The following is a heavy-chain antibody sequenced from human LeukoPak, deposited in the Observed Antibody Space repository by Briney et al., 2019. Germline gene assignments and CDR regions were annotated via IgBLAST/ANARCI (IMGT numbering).Heavy chain of an antibody. D-gene: IGHD5-18*01. J-gene: IGHJ4*02. Sequence: GGSLRLSCAASGFTFDDYAMHWVRHAPGKGLEWVSGISWNGVRIGYADSVKGRFTISRDNAKNSLYLQMNSLRAEDTALYYCAKGLDTTVVSKFDFWGQGTLVTVSS. CDR3: AKGLDTTVVSKFDF. CDR2: ISWNGVRI. CDR1: GFTFDDYA. V-gene: IGHV3-9*01.